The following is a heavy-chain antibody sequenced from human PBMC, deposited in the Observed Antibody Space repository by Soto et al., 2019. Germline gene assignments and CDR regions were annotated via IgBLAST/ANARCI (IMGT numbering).Heavy chain of an antibody. CDR3: ARDNSGGLYDAFDI. CDR2: ITSSSTYI. J-gene: IGHJ3*02. Sequence: EVQLVESGGGLVKPGGSLRLSCAGSGFTFSIYTFHWVRQAPGKGLEWVSSITSSSTYIYYADSVKGRFTISRDNAKSSVSLQLNSLRGEDTAVYYCARDNSGGLYDAFDIWGQGTMVSVS. D-gene: IGHD1-26*01. V-gene: IGHV3-21*01. CDR1: GFTFSIYT.